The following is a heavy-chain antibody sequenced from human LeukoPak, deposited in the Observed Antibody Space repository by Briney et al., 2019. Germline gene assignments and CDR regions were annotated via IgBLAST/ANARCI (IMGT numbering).Heavy chain of an antibody. CDR3: AKSVYDFWSGYFPPDY. Sequence: GGCLRLSCAASGFTPSSNYMSWVRQAPGKGLEWVSVIISSGGSTYYADPVKGRFTISKDNSKNTLYLQMNSLRAEDTAVYYCAKSVYDFWSGYFPPDYWGQGTLVTGSS. J-gene: IGHJ4*02. CDR2: IISSGGST. D-gene: IGHD3-3*01. V-gene: IGHV3-23*01. CDR1: GFTPSSNY.